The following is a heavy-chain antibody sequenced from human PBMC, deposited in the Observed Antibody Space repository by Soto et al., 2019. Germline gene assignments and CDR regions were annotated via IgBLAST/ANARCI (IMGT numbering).Heavy chain of an antibody. Sequence: QVQLQESGPGLVKPSETLSLTCTVSGGSVSSGSYYWSWIRQPPGKGLEWIGYIYYSGSTNYNPSLKSRVTISVDTSKNQFSLKLSSVTAADTAVYYCARALGGRSFVDYWGQGTLVTVSS. V-gene: IGHV4-61*01. J-gene: IGHJ4*02. CDR2: IYYSGST. CDR1: GGSVSSGSYY. D-gene: IGHD1-26*01. CDR3: ARALGGRSFVDY.